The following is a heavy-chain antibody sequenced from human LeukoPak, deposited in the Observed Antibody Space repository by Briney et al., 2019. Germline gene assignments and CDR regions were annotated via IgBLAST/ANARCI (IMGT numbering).Heavy chain of an antibody. J-gene: IGHJ4*02. D-gene: IGHD2-15*01. CDR3: ARDLRPRYCSGGSCYSGYYY. Sequence: GGSLRLSCAASGFTFSSYAMHWVRQAPGKGLEWEAVISYDGSNKYYADSVKGRFTISRDNSKNTLYLQMNSLRAEDTAVYYCARDLRPRYCSGGSCYSGYYYWGQGTLVTVSS. V-gene: IGHV3-30*04. CDR2: ISYDGSNK. CDR1: GFTFSSYA.